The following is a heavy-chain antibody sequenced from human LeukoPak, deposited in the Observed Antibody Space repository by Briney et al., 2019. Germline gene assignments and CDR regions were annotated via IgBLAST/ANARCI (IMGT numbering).Heavy chain of an antibody. V-gene: IGHV4-38-2*01. CDR2: IYHSGST. D-gene: IGHD5-18*01. Sequence: SETLSLTCAVSGYSISSGYYWGWIRQPPGKGLEWIGSIYHSGSTYYNPSLKSRVTISVDTSKNQFSLKLSSVTGADTAVYYCARGRYSYGSKVIPYYYYYMDVWGKGTTVTVSS. CDR3: ARGRYSYGSKVIPYYYYYMDV. J-gene: IGHJ6*03. CDR1: GYSISSGYY.